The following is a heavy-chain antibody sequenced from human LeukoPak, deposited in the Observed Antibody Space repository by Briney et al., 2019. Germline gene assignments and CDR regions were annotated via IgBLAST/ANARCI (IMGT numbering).Heavy chain of an antibody. D-gene: IGHD3-22*01. CDR3: ARHTYYYDSSGYPDW. CDR2: IYYSGST. CDR1: GGSISSDDCY. J-gene: IGHJ4*02. V-gene: IGHV4-30-4*08. Sequence: SETLSLTCTVSGGSISSDDCYWSWIRQPPGKGLEWIGYIYYSGSTYYNPSLKSRVTISVDTSKNQFSLKLSSVTAADTAVYYCARHTYYYDSSGYPDWWGQGTLVTVSS.